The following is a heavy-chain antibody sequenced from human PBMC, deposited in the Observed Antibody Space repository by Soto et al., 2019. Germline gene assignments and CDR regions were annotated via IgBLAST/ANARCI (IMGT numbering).Heavy chain of an antibody. Sequence: EVQLVESGGGLVKPGGSLRLSCAASGFTFSNAWMNWVRQAPGKGLEWVGRIKSKTDGGTTDYAAPVKGRFTISRDDSKSTLYLQLNSLKTEDTAVYYCIPILYDFWSGYYRDGWGQGTLVIVSS. CDR2: IKSKTDGGTT. D-gene: IGHD3-3*01. CDR1: GFTFSNAW. V-gene: IGHV3-15*07. J-gene: IGHJ4*02. CDR3: IPILYDFWSGYYRDG.